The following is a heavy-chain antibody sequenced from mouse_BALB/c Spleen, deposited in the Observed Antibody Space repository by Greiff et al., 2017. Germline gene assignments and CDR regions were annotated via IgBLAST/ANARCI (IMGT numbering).Heavy chain of an antibody. CDR2: IRLKSNNYAT. J-gene: IGHJ3*01. V-gene: IGHV6-6*02. CDR1: GFTFSNYW. Sequence: EVQVVESGGGLVQPGGSMKLSCVASGFTFSNYWMNWVRQSPEKGLEWVAEIRLKSNNYATHYAESVKGRFTISRDDSKSSVYLQMNNLRAEDTGIYYCTTYRFAYWGQGTLVTVSA. CDR3: TTYRFAY. D-gene: IGHD2-12*01.